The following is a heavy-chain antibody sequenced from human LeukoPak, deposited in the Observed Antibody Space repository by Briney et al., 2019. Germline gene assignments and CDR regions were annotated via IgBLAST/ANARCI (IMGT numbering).Heavy chain of an antibody. CDR1: GGSFSGYY. CDR3: ARGPYCSGGSCYFGGGFDP. J-gene: IGHJ5*02. D-gene: IGHD2-15*01. V-gene: IGHV4-34*01. Sequence: SETLSPTCAVYGGSFSGYYWSWIRQPPGKGLEWIGEINHSGSTNYNPSLKSRVTISVDTSKNQFSLKLSSVTAADTAVYYCARGPYCSGGSCYFGGGFDPWGQGTLVTVSS. CDR2: INHSGST.